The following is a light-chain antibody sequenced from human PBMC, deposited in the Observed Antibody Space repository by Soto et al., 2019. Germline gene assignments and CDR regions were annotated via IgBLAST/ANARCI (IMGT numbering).Light chain of an antibody. CDR3: AAWDDGLSGYYV. V-gene: IGLV1-47*01. CDR1: PSNIGSNS. CDR2: ENN. Sequence: LTQPPSASVTPGQMISISCSGSPSNIGSNSVSWCQQFPGTAPKLLIYENNQRPSGVPDRFSGSKSGTSASLAISGLRSEDEADYYRAAWDDGLSGYYVFGTGTKVTAL. J-gene: IGLJ1*01.